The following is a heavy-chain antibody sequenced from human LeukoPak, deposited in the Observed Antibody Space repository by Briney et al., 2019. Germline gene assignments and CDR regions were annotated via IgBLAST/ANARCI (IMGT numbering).Heavy chain of an antibody. J-gene: IGHJ4*02. CDR3: ARVGVDYYDSSGYKMRGYYFDY. CDR1: GGSISSYY. V-gene: IGHV4-59*08. CDR2: IYYSGGT. Sequence: SETLSLTCTVSGGSISSYYWTWIRQPPGKGLGLEWIGYIYYSGGTNYNPSLKSRVTISIDTSKNQFSLKLSSVTAADTAVYYCARVGVDYYDSSGYKMRGYYFDYWGQGTLVTVSS. D-gene: IGHD3-22*01.